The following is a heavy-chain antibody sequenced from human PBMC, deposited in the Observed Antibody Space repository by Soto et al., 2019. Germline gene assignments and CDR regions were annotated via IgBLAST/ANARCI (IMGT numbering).Heavy chain of an antibody. Sequence: GASVKASCKASGYTFTSYDINWVRQATGQGLEWMGWMNPNSGNTGYAQKFQGRVTMTRNTSISTAYMELSSLRSEDTAVYYCARGRMNIVVVPAASFKSSPAGHYYYYYGMDVWGQGTTVTVSS. CDR2: MNPNSGNT. CDR3: ARGRMNIVVVPAASFKSSPAGHYYYYYGMDV. J-gene: IGHJ6*02. CDR1: GYTFTSYD. V-gene: IGHV1-8*01. D-gene: IGHD2-2*01.